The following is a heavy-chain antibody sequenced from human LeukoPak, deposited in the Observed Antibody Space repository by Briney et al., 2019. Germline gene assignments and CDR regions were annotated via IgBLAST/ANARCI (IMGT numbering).Heavy chain of an antibody. CDR2: MNPNSGNT. J-gene: IGHJ4*02. CDR3: ARGESRYYDILTGYYRSPSDY. CDR1: GYTFTSYD. Sequence: ASVKVSCKASGYTFTSYDINWVRQATGQGLEWMGWMNPNSGNTGYAQKFQGRVTMTRNTSISTAYMELSSLRSEDTAVYYCARGESRYYDILTGYYRSPSDYWGQGTLVSVSS. V-gene: IGHV1-8*01. D-gene: IGHD3-9*01.